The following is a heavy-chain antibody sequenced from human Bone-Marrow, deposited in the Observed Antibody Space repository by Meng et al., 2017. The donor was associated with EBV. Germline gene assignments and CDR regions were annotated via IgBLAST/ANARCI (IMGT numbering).Heavy chain of an antibody. V-gene: IGHV1-69-2*01. Sequence: EVQVLQSGAEVKKPGTSVTISCKVSGYTFTDYYIHWVQQAPGKGLEWMGLVDPENGETKFAEKFQGRVSITADTSTDTAYLEVNSLRSEDTAIYYCVTRLASLTPDWGQGTLVTVSS. CDR1: GYTFTDYY. CDR2: VDPENGET. CDR3: VTRLASLTPD. J-gene: IGHJ1*01. D-gene: IGHD2-15*01.